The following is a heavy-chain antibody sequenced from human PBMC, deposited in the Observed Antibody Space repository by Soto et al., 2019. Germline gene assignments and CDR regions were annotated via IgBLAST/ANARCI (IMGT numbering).Heavy chain of an antibody. CDR3: ARGLDSGYDYGWDWYFDL. D-gene: IGHD5-12*01. CDR1: GYTFTSYD. Sequence: QVQLVQSGAEVKKPGASVKVSCKASGYTFTSYDINWVRQATGQGLEWMGWMNPNSGNTGYAQKFQGRVTMTRNTXTXTXSMELSSLRSEDTAVYYCARGLDSGYDYGWDWYFDLWGRGTLVTVSS. J-gene: IGHJ2*01. CDR2: MNPNSGNT. V-gene: IGHV1-8*01.